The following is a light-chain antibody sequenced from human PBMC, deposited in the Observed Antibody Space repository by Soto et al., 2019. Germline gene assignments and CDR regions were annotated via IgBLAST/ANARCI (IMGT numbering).Light chain of an antibody. CDR1: QSVSSY. V-gene: IGKV3-11*01. CDR2: DAS. CDR3: QQRGSLFT. Sequence: EIVLTQSPDTLSLSPVERATLSCRASQSVSSYLAWYQQKPGQAPRLLIYDASNRATGIPAKFSGSGSGTDFTLTISSLEPEDFAVYYCQQRGSLFTFGPGTKVDIK. J-gene: IGKJ3*01.